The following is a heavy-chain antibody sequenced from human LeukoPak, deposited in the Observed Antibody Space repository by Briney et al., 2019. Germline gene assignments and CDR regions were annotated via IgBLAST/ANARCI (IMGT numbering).Heavy chain of an antibody. CDR3: ARDPSNSRKWTPFGY. V-gene: IGHV3-33*01. J-gene: IGHJ4*02. Sequence: KSGGSLRLSCAASGFSFSSHGMHWVRQAPGKGLEWVAVIWEDETDKNYTDSVKGRFTISRDNSKNTLYLQMNSLRAEDTAVYYCARDPSNSRKWTPFGYWGQGTLVTVSS. CDR2: IWEDETDK. CDR1: GFSFSSHG. D-gene: IGHD4-23*01.